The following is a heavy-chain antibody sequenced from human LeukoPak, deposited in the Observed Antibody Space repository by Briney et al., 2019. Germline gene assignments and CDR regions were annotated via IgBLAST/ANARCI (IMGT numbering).Heavy chain of an antibody. CDR3: AREAHCSGGSCYWVYYYYYYMDV. CDR2: ISSSSSYI. V-gene: IGHV3-21*01. Sequence: GGSLRLSCAASGFTFSSYSMNWVRQAPGKGLERVSSISSSSSYIYYADSVKGRFTISRDNAKNSLYLQMNSLRAEDTAVYYCAREAHCSGGSCYWVYYYYYYMDVWGKGTTVTVSS. D-gene: IGHD2-15*01. CDR1: GFTFSSYS. J-gene: IGHJ6*03.